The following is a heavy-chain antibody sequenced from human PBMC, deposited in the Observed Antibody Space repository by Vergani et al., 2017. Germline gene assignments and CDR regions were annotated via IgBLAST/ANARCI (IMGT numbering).Heavy chain of an antibody. CDR2: IIPIFGTA. V-gene: IGHV1-69*15. J-gene: IGHJ6*02. D-gene: IGHD6-6*01. CDR1: GGTFSSYA. Sequence: QVQLVQSGAEVKKPGASVKVSCKASGGTFSSYAISWVRQAPGQGLEWMGRIIPIFGTANYAQKFQGRVTITADESTSTAYMVLSSLRSEDTAVYYCAGDPVYSSSSYYYYGMDVWGQGTTVTVSS. CDR3: AGDPVYSSSSYYYYGMDV.